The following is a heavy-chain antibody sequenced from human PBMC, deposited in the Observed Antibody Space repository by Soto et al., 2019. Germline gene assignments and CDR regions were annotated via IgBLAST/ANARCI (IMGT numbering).Heavy chain of an antibody. V-gene: IGHV1-24*01. CDR2: FDPEDGET. CDR3: ATVGDSGSYPEFDY. D-gene: IGHD1-26*01. J-gene: IGHJ4*02. CDR1: GYTLTELS. Sequence: ASVKVSCKVSGYTLTELSMHWVRQAPGKGLEWMGGFDPEDGETIYAQKFQGRVTMTEDTSTDTAYMELSSLRSEDTAVYYCATVGDSGSYPEFDYRAQRTLVTGSS.